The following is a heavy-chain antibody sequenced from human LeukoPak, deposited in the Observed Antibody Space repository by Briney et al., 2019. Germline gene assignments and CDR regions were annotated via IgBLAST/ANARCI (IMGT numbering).Heavy chain of an antibody. J-gene: IGHJ4*02. D-gene: IGHD2-15*01. CDR3: ARGYWSCGTSHSVY. Sequence: GGSLRLSCAASGFTFSSYEMNWVRQAPGKGLEWVSYISTSGSTIYYADSVKGRFTISRDNAKNSLYLQMNSLRAEDTAVYYCARGYWSCGTSHSVYWGPITLVTVSS. V-gene: IGHV3-48*03. CDR2: ISTSGSTI. CDR1: GFTFSSYE.